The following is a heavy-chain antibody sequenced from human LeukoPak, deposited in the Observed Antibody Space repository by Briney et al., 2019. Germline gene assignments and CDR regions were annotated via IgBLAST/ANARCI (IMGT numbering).Heavy chain of an antibody. CDR3: ARGNLGSFDY. V-gene: IGHV1-2*02. J-gene: IGHJ4*02. D-gene: IGHD3-10*01. CDR1: GYTFTGYY. CDR2: INPNSGGT. Sequence: ASVKVSCKASGYTFTGYYMHWARQAPGQGLEWMGWINPNSGGTNYAQKFQGRVTMTRNTSISTAYMELSSLRSEDTAVYYCARGNLGSFDYWGQGTLVTVSS.